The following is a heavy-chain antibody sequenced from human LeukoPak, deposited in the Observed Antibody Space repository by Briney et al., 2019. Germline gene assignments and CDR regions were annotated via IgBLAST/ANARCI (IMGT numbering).Heavy chain of an antibody. CDR3: AKVPSSGYYPIFDY. J-gene: IGHJ4*02. CDR2: ISGSGSST. CDR1: GFTFSSYA. Sequence: PGGSLRLSCAASGFTFSSYAMSWVRQAPGKGLEWVSAISGSGSSTYYADSVKGRFTISRDNSKNTLYLQMNSLRAEDTAVYYCAKVPSSGYYPIFDYWGQGTLVTVSS. V-gene: IGHV3-23*01. D-gene: IGHD3-22*01.